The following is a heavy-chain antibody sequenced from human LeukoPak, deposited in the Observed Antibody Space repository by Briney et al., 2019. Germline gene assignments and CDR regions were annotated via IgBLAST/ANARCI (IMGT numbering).Heavy chain of an antibody. CDR2: IRSSGHNT. CDR3: AKYVCGGDCYDYFDC. V-gene: IGHV3-23*01. Sequence: GGSLRLSCAASGFTFSNYDMSWARQAPGKALEWVSDIRSSGHNTYYEDSVKGRFTISRDNSKNMLYLQMNSLRAEDTAVYYCAKYVCGGDCYDYFDCWGQGTLVTVSS. D-gene: IGHD2-21*02. CDR1: GFTFSNYD. J-gene: IGHJ4*02.